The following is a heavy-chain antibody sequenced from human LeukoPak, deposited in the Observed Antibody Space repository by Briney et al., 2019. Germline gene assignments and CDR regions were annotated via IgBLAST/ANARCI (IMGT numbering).Heavy chain of an antibody. Sequence: SETLSLTCTVSGGSISSSSYYWGWIRQPPGKGLEWIGSIYYSGSTYYNPSLKSRVTISVDTSKNQFSLKLSSVTAADTAVYYCARQGCGGDCYSASFDIWGQGTMVTVSS. D-gene: IGHD2-21*02. CDR2: IYYSGST. V-gene: IGHV4-39*01. CDR1: GGSISSSSYY. CDR3: ARQGCGGDCYSASFDI. J-gene: IGHJ3*02.